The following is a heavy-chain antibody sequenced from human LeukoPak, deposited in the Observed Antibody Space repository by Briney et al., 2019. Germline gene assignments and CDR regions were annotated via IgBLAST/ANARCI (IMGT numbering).Heavy chain of an antibody. CDR2: MNPNSGNT. CDR3: ARGGEWLVSWRGFDP. V-gene: IGHV1-8*01. CDR1: AYTFTSYD. D-gene: IGHD3-3*01. J-gene: IGHJ5*02. Sequence: ASVKDSCKASAYTFTSYDINWVRQATGQGLEWMGWMNPNSGNTGYAQKFQGRVTMTRNTSISTAYMELSSLRSEDTAVYYCARGGEWLVSWRGFDPWGQGTLVTVSS.